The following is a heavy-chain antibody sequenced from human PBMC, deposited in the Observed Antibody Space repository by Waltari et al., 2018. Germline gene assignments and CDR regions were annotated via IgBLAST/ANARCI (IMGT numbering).Heavy chain of an antibody. CDR2: INGRGDST. CDR3: AKGGHFSAFDR. J-gene: IGHJ3*02. V-gene: IGHV3-23*01. Sequence: RPRGRGLEWVSTINGRGDSTYYADSVKGRFTIARDKSKNTVSLQMNSLRAEDTAVYYCAKGGHFSAFDRWGQGTMVTVSS. D-gene: IGHD3-3*02.